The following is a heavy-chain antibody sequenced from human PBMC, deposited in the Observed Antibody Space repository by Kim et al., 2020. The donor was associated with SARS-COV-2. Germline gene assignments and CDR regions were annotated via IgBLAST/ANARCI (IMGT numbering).Heavy chain of an antibody. Sequence: GGSLRLSCAASDFTFSGSAMHWVRQASGKGLEWVGRIRCKSNSYETAYAATVQGTFTIYSDDSTHTPHLHMHSLKTADTALYYCTRVSGTTSAFWDA. D-gene: IGHD1-1*01. CDR1: DFTFSGSA. CDR2: IRCKSNSYET. J-gene: IGHJ3*01. CDR3: TRVSGTTSAFWDA. V-gene: IGHV3-73*01.